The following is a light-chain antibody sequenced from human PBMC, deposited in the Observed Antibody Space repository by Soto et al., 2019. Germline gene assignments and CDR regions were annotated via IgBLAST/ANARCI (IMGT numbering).Light chain of an antibody. Sequence: DIQMTQSPSTLSASIGDRVTITCRASQSISTWLAWYQQKSGKAPKLLIYKASNLGSGVPSRFSGSGSGTEFTLTISSLQPDDFVTYYCLQYSSYSANAFGHGTKLEI. CDR1: QSISTW. CDR2: KAS. CDR3: LQYSSYSANA. J-gene: IGKJ2*01. V-gene: IGKV1-5*03.